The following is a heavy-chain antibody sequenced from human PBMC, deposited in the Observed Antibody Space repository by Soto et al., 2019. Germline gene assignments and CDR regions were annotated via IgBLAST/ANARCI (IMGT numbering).Heavy chain of an antibody. CDR2: IYYIFST. CDR3: ARHTDYDILTGFDY. CDR1: GGSISSYY. V-gene: IGHV4-59*08. J-gene: IGHJ4*02. Sequence: SETLSLTCTVSGGSISSYYWIWIRQPPVNGLEFIGYIYYIFSTNYNPSLKSRFTISLYTSKNHFSLKLISLTAAYTSVYYCARHTDYDILTGFDYWGQGTLVTVSS. D-gene: IGHD3-9*01.